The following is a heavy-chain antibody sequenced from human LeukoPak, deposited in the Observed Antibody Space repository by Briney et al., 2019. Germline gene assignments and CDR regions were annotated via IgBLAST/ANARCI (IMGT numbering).Heavy chain of an antibody. CDR2: IYTSGST. Sequence: SQTLSLTCTVSGGSISSDTYSWSWVRQPARKGLEWIGRIYTSGSTNYNPSLKSRVTISVDTSKNQFSLKLNSVTAADTAFYYCARAGGLGTYYPNWFDPWGQGTLVTVSS. V-gene: IGHV4-61*02. J-gene: IGHJ5*02. CDR3: ARAGGLGTYYPNWFDP. D-gene: IGHD3-10*01. CDR1: GGSISSDTYS.